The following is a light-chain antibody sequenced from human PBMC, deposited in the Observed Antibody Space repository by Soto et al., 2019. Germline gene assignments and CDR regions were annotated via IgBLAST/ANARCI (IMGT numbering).Light chain of an antibody. CDR1: QSVSSN. J-gene: IGKJ1*01. Sequence: EIVMTQSPATLSLSPGERATLSCRASQSVSSNLAWYQQKPGQAPRLLIYDASTRATGIPARISGSGSGTEFTLTINCVQSHVLAVYYCQPYNPWRPFCQGTKV. V-gene: IGKV3-15*01. CDR3: QPYNPWRP. CDR2: DAS.